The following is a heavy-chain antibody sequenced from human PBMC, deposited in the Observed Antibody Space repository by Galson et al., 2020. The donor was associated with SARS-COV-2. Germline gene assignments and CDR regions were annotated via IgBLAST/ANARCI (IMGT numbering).Heavy chain of an antibody. D-gene: IGHD4-17*01. Sequence: SETLSLSCAVYGGSFSGYYWSWIRQPPGKGLEWIGEINHSGSTNYNPSLKSRVTISVDTSKNQFSLKLSSVTAADTAVYYCARSVTVTTFYYDYGMDVGGQGTTVTGSS. V-gene: IGHV4-34*01. CDR1: GGSFSGYY. CDR2: INHSGST. J-gene: IGHJ6*02. CDR3: ARSVTVTTFYYDYGMDV.